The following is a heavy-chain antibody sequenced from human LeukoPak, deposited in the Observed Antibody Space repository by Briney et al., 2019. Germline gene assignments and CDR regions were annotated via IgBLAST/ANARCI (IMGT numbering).Heavy chain of an antibody. J-gene: IGHJ3*02. CDR2: ISYDASKK. CDR1: GFTFSTYA. Sequence: PGGSLRLSCEASGFTFSTYAMHWVRQAPGKGLEWVAVISYDASKKYYADSVRGRFTISRDNSKNTLYLQMTSLRAEDTAVYYCAREITHSIWGQGTMATVSS. V-gene: IGHV3-30*04. CDR3: AREITHSI. D-gene: IGHD2-21*01.